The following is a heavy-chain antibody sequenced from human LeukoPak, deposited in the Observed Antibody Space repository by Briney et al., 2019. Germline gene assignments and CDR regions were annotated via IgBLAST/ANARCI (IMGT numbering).Heavy chain of an antibody. CDR2: IHSTSGSI. Sequence: GGSLRLSCAASGLTFSSYHMNWVRQAPGKGLEWLSYIHSTSGSIHYADSVKGRFTISRDNAKNSLYLQMNSLRAEDTAVYYCSRVVQDVTGADYWGQGTLVIVSS. CDR1: GLTFSSYH. J-gene: IGHJ4*02. CDR3: SRVVQDVTGADY. D-gene: IGHD3-9*01. V-gene: IGHV3-48*01.